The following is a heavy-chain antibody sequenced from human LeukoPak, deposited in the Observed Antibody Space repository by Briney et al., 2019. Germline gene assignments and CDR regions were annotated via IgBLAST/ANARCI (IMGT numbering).Heavy chain of an antibody. D-gene: IGHD2-8*02. CDR1: GGSFSGYY. Sequence: SETLSLTCAVYGGSFSGYYWSWIRQPPGKGLEWIGEINHSGSTNYNPSLKSRVTISVDTPKNQFSLKLSSVTAADTAVYYCASLVGYGSTITNWFDPWGQGTLVTVSS. CDR3: ASLVGYGSTITNWFDP. V-gene: IGHV4-34*01. J-gene: IGHJ5*02. CDR2: INHSGST.